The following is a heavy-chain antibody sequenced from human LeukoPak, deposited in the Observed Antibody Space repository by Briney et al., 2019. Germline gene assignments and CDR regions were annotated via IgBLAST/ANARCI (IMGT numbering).Heavy chain of an antibody. CDR3: ARDYGDYEPGRHHYYYYYMDV. V-gene: IGHV3-21*01. Sequence: GGSLRLSCAASGFTFNTYSMNWVRQAPGKGLEWVSSITTRDIFYADSVKGRFTMSRDNAKKSLFLQMNSLRAEDTAVYYCARDYGDYEPGRHHYYYYYMDVWGKGTTVTVSS. CDR1: GFTFNTYS. CDR2: ITTRDI. D-gene: IGHD4-17*01. J-gene: IGHJ6*03.